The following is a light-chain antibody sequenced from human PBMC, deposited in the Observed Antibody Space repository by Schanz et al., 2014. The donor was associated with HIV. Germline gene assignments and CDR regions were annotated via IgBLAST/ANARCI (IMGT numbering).Light chain of an antibody. V-gene: IGKV3D-20*01. Sequence: EILLTQSPGTLSLSPGERASLSCRASQSVFSSYLAWYQQKPGLAPRLLIYDASTRVTGIPARFSGSGSGTEFTLTISRLEPEDFAVYYCQQYGSSRTFGQGTKVEIK. CDR3: QQYGSSRT. CDR1: QSVFSSY. CDR2: DAS. J-gene: IGKJ1*01.